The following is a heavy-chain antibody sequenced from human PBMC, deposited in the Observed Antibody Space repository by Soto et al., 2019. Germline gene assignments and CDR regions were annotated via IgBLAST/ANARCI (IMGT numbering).Heavy chain of an antibody. CDR2: IYYSGST. J-gene: IGHJ4*02. D-gene: IGHD2-2*01. Sequence: SETLSLTCTVSGGSISSYYWSWIRQPPGKGLEWIGYIYYSGSTNYNPSLKSRVTISVDKSKNQFSLKLSSVTAADTAVYYCASLPAPSDFADWGQGTLVTVSS. CDR3: ASLPAPSDFAD. CDR1: GGSISSYY. V-gene: IGHV4-59*12.